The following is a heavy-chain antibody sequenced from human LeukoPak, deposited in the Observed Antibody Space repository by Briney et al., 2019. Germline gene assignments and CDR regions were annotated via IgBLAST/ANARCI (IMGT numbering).Heavy chain of an antibody. V-gene: IGHV3-30*04. J-gene: IGHJ4*02. CDR1: GFTFSSYA. CDR2: ISYDGSNK. Sequence: GRSLRLSCAASGFTFSSYAMHWVRQAPGKGLEWVAVISYDGSNKYYADSVKGRFTISRDNSKNTLYLQMNSLRAEDTAVYYCARGKRPEYYFDYWGQETLVTVSS. CDR3: ARGKRPEYYFDY.